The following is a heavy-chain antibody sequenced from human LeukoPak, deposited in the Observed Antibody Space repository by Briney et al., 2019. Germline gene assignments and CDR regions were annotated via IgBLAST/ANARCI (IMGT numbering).Heavy chain of an antibody. D-gene: IGHD6-25*01. CDR3: AIVSSSAAGDHYYYYGMDV. CDR2: IYTSGST. J-gene: IGHJ6*02. CDR1: GGSIRSYY. Sequence: KASETLSLTWTVSGGSIRSYYWSWIRQPAGKGLEWIGRIYTSGSTNYNPSLKSRVTMSVDTSKNQFSLKLSSVTAADTAVYYCAIVSSSAAGDHYYYYGMDVWGQGTTVTASS. V-gene: IGHV4-4*07.